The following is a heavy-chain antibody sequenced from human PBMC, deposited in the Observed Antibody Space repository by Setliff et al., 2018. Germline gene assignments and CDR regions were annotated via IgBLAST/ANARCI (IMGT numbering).Heavy chain of an antibody. CDR1: GGSISSGGYY. D-gene: IGHD5-18*01. CDR3: ARVPRFTDTRDAFDI. J-gene: IGHJ3*02. Sequence: SETLSLTCTVSGGSISSGGYYWSWIRQHPGKGLEWIGYIYYSGNTYYNPSLKSRVTISVDTSKNQFSLKLSSVTAADTAVYYCARVPRFTDTRDAFDIWGQVTMVTVSS. CDR2: IYYSGNT. V-gene: IGHV4-31*03.